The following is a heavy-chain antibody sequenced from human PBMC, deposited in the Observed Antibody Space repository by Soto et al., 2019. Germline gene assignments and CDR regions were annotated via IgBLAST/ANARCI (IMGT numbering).Heavy chain of an antibody. J-gene: IGHJ4*02. CDR3: ARSIVVVTSFEY. V-gene: IGHV1-3*01. D-gene: IGHD3-22*01. CDR1: RATFTSYA. Sequence: AALKVSCNTARATFTSYAMHCVRRTPGQRLEWMGWINAGNGNTKYSQKFQGRVTITRDTSASTAYMELSSLRSEDTAVYYCARSIVVVTSFEYWGQGTLVTVSS. CDR2: INAGNGNT.